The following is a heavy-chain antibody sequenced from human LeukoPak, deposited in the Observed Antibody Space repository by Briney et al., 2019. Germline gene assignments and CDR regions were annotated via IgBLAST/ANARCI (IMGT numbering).Heavy chain of an antibody. V-gene: IGHV3-21*06. J-gene: IGHJ3*02. CDR3: ARDSYWLGGSIGAFDI. CDR1: GFSFTTST. CDR2: ISSSSSYI. D-gene: IGHD3-10*01. Sequence: GSLRLSCAASGFSFTTSTMNWVRQAPGKGLEWVSSISSSSSYIYYADSVKGRFTNSRDNAKNSLSLQMNSLRAEDTAIYYCARDSYWLGGSIGAFDIWGQGTMVTVSS.